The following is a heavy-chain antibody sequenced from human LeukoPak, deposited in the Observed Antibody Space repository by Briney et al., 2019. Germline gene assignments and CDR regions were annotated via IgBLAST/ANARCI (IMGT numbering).Heavy chain of an antibody. V-gene: IGHV1-69*04. CDR1: GGTFSSYA. J-gene: IGHJ6*02. CDR3: ARGPYYYYYYGMDV. CDR2: IIPILGIA. Sequence: ASVKVSFKASGGTFSSYAISWVRQAPGQGLEWMGRIIPILGIANYAQKFQGRVTITADKSTSTAYMELSSLRSEDTAVYYCARGPYYYYYYGMDVWGQGTTVTVSS.